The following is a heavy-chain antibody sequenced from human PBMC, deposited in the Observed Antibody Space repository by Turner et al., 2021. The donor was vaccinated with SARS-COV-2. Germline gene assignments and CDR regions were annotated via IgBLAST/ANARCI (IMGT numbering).Heavy chain of an antibody. CDR1: GCSIRSSSYY. CDR3: ARRLVVQGTDDYSYYYGMDV. J-gene: IGHJ6*02. CDR2: IYYSGST. D-gene: IGHD3-22*01. Sequence: LQLQESGPGLVKPSETLSLTCPVSGCSIRSSSYYWGWIRQPPGKGLEWIGNIYYSGSTYYNPSLKSRVNISVDTSKNQFSLKLSSVTATDTAVYYCARRLVVQGTDDYSYYYGMDVWGQGTTVTVSS. V-gene: IGHV4-39*01.